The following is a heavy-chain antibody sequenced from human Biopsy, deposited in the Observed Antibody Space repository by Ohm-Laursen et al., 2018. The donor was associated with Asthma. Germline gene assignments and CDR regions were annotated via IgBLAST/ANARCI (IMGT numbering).Heavy chain of an antibody. CDR3: ARGTIVAGIDY. Sequence: SETLPLTCSVSGGSVSSDKYYWSWIRQPPGKGLEWIAYIFYSGATNYNPALKSRVAQSIDTSKSQFSLRLNSLSAADTAVYYCARGTIVAGIDYWGRGTLVTVSS. D-gene: IGHD5-12*01. CDR2: IFYSGAT. CDR1: GGSVSSDKYY. J-gene: IGHJ4*02. V-gene: IGHV4-61*01.